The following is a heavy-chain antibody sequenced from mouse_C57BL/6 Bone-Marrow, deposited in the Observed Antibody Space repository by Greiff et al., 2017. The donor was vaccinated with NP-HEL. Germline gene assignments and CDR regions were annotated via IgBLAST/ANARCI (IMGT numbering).Heavy chain of an antibody. CDR2: FYPGSGSI. J-gene: IGHJ1*03. V-gene: IGHV1-62-2*01. CDR3: ARHASITTVVRYWYCDV. Sequence: VKLVESGAELVKPGASVKLSCKASGYTFTEYTIHWVKQRSGQGLEWIGWFYPGSGSIKYNEKFKDKATLTADKSSSTVYMELSRLTSEDSAVYFCARHASITTVVRYWYCDVWGTGTTVTVSS. D-gene: IGHD1-1*01. CDR1: GYTFTEYT.